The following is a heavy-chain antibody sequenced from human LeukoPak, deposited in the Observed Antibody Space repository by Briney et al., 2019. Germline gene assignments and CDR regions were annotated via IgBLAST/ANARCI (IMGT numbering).Heavy chain of an antibody. Sequence: GGSLRLSCAVSGLTFDNYAMSWVRQAPGKGLEWVSSISANGANTYYADPVKGRFTISRDNSKSTLHLQLNSLGAEDTAVYYCWDFRGGYWGQGTLVTVSS. CDR3: WDFRGGY. J-gene: IGHJ4*02. CDR1: GLTFDNYA. CDR2: ISANGANT. D-gene: IGHD1-26*01. V-gene: IGHV3-23*01.